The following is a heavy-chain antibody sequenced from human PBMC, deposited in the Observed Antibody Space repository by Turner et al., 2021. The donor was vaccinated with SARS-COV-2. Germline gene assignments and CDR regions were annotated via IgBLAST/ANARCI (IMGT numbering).Heavy chain of an antibody. CDR2: IYHSGNT. Sequence: QVQLQESGPGLVKPSGTLSLTCAVSGGSTSSTTWWSWVRQPPGKGLEWIGEIYHSGNTNYNPSLKSRVTISVDKSKNQFSLKLSSVTAADTAVYYCATKYCSGGSCSYFDYWGQGTLVTVSS. D-gene: IGHD2-15*01. V-gene: IGHV4-4*02. CDR1: GGSTSSTTW. J-gene: IGHJ4*02. CDR3: ATKYCSGGSCSYFDY.